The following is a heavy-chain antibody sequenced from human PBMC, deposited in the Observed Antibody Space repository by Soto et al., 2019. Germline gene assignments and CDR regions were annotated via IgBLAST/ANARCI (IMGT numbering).Heavy chain of an antibody. J-gene: IGHJ4*02. Sequence: SVKVSCKASGGTFSSYAISWVRQAPGQGLEWMGGIIPIFGTANYAQKFQGRVTITADESTSTAYMELSSLRSEDTAVYYCARDRYCSSTSCPSFDYWGQATLVTVSS. CDR1: GGTFSSYA. V-gene: IGHV1-69*13. CDR2: IIPIFGTA. D-gene: IGHD2-2*01. CDR3: ARDRYCSSTSCPSFDY.